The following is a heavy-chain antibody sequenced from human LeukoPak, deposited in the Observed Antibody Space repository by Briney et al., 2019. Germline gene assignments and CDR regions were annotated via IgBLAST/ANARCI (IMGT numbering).Heavy chain of an antibody. CDR1: GYTFTSYG. D-gene: IGHD2-15*01. Sequence: ASVKVSCKASGYTFTSYGISWVRQAPGQGLEWMGWISAYNGNTNYAQKLQGRVTMTTDTSTSTAYMELRSLRSDDTAVYYCAARGYCSGGSCYVGNTTDRDVFDIGAKGTMVPVS. V-gene: IGHV1-18*01. J-gene: IGHJ3*02. CDR2: ISAYNGNT. CDR3: AARGYCSGGSCYVGNTTDRDVFDI.